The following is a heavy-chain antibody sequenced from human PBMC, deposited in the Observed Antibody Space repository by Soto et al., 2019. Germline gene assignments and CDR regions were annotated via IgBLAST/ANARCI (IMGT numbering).Heavy chain of an antibody. Sequence: SVKVCYKACRGPFSSYAISLVRQAPGQGLEWMGGIIPIFGTANYAQKFHGRVTITADESTSTAYMELSSLRSEDTAVYYCARVGTTRAARLSNWFDPWGQGTLVTVSS. J-gene: IGHJ5*02. D-gene: IGHD6-6*01. CDR3: ARVGTTRAARLSNWFDP. V-gene: IGHV1-69*13. CDR1: RGPFSSYA. CDR2: IIPIFGTA.